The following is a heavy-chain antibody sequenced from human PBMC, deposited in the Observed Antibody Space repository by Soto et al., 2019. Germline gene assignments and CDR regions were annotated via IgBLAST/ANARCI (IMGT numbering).Heavy chain of an antibody. D-gene: IGHD3-10*01. CDR3: AKDSGTYWYFDL. Sequence: QVQLLESGGGVVQPGRSLRLSCAASGFTFSSYGIHWVRQAPGKGLEWVAFISYDGSNKFYADSVKGRFTISRDNSKNTLYLQMNSLRAEDTAVYYCAKDSGTYWYFDLWGRGTLVTVSS. V-gene: IGHV3-30*18. CDR2: ISYDGSNK. J-gene: IGHJ2*01. CDR1: GFTFSSYG.